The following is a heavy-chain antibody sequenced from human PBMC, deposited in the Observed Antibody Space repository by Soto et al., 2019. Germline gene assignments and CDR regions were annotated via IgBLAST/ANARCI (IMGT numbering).Heavy chain of an antibody. Sequence: GGSLRLSCAASGVTFSSDVMTWVRQAPGKGLEWVSAISGSGDRTDYADSVKGRFTISRDNSKNRLYLQMNSLRAEDTAVYYCATDYYGMDVWGQGTTVTVSS. CDR2: ISGSGDRT. CDR3: ATDYYGMDV. J-gene: IGHJ6*02. CDR1: GVTFSSDV. V-gene: IGHV3-23*01.